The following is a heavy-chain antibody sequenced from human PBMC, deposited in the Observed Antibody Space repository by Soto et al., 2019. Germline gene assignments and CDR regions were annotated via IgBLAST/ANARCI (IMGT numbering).Heavy chain of an antibody. CDR3: ARGSSSYDFWSGSIRAYGMDV. Sequence: TLSPPCPVSCCSLSRGGFYLSRVPQHPREGLEWIGYIYYSGSTYYNPSLKSRVTISVDTSKNQFSLKLSSVTAADTAVYYCARGSSSYDFWSGSIRAYGMDVWGQGTTVTVSS. CDR2: IYYSGST. J-gene: IGHJ6*02. CDR1: CCSLSRGGFY. D-gene: IGHD3-3*01. V-gene: IGHV4-31*03.